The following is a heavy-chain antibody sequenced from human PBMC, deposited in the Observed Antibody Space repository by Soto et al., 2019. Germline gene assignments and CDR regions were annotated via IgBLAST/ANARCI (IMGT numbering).Heavy chain of an antibody. CDR2: ISYDGSNK. J-gene: IGHJ6*02. Sequence: QVQLVESGGSVVQPGRSLRLSCAASGFTFSSYAMHWVRQAPGKGLEWVAVISYDGSNKYYADSVKGRFTISRDNSKNTLYLQMNSLRAEDTAVYYCARDWGCSGGSCYSASYYYGMDVWGQGTTVTVSS. CDR3: ARDWGCSGGSCYSASYYYGMDV. CDR1: GFTFSSYA. D-gene: IGHD2-15*01. V-gene: IGHV3-30-3*01.